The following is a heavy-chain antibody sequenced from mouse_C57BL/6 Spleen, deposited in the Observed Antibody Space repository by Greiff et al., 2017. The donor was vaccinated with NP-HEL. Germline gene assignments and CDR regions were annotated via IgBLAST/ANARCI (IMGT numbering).Heavy chain of an antibody. V-gene: IGHV1-69*01. D-gene: IGHD4-1*01. J-gene: IGHJ2*01. CDR2: IDPSDSYT. Sequence: VKLQQPGAELVMPGASVKLSCKASGYTFTSYWMHWVKQRPGQGLEWIGEIDPSDSYTNYNQKFKGKSTLTVDKSSSTAYMQLSRLTSEDSAVYYCARSRTGPFDYWGQGTTLTVSS. CDR3: ARSRTGPFDY. CDR1: GYTFTSYW.